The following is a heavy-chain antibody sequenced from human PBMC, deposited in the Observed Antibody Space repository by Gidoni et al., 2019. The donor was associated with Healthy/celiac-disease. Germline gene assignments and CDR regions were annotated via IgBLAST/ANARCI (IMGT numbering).Heavy chain of an antibody. CDR3: ARDDCSGGSCYLDY. Sequence: QVQLQESGPGLVKPSESLSLTCTVSGGSISSYYWSWIRQPAGKGLEWIGRIYTSGSTNYNPSLKSRVTMSVDTSKNQFSLKLSSVTAADTAVYYCARDDCSGGSCYLDYWGQGTLVTVSS. D-gene: IGHD2-15*01. CDR2: IYTSGST. J-gene: IGHJ4*02. V-gene: IGHV4-4*07. CDR1: GGSISSYY.